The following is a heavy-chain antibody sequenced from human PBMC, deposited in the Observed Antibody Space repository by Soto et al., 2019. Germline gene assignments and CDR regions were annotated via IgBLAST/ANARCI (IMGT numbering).Heavy chain of an antibody. CDR3: ARDSAEMASEKLDY. Sequence: LRLSCAASGFTFSSYGMHWVRQAPGKGLEWVAVIWYDGSNKYYADSVKGRFTISRDNSKNTLYLQMNSLRAEDTAVYYCARDSAEMASEKLDYWGQGTLVTVSS. CDR2: IWYDGSNK. CDR1: GFTFSSYG. J-gene: IGHJ4*02. V-gene: IGHV3-33*01. D-gene: IGHD5-12*01.